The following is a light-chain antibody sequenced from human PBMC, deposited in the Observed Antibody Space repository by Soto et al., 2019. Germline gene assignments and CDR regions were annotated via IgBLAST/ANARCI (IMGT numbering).Light chain of an antibody. J-gene: IGKJ2*01. CDR3: QQYNNWPHT. V-gene: IGKV3-15*01. Sequence: EIVMTQSPATLSVSPGERAALSCRASQSVNSNFAWYQQKPGQAPRLLIYGASTRATDIPARFSGSGSGTEFTLTISSLQSEDFAVYYCQQYNNWPHTFGQGTKLEIK. CDR2: GAS. CDR1: QSVNSN.